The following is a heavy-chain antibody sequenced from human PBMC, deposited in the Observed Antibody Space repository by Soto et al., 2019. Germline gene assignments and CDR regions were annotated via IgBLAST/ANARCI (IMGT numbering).Heavy chain of an antibody. CDR2: IYPGDSDT. CDR3: ATSHYGSGSYYKEDYYGMDV. Sequence: GESLKISCKGSGYSFTSYWIGWVRQMPGKCLEWMGIIYPGDSDTRYSPSFQGQVTISADKSISTAYLQWSSLKASDTAMYYCATSHYGSGSYYKEDYYGMDVWGQGTTVTVSS. CDR1: GYSFTSYW. D-gene: IGHD3-10*01. J-gene: IGHJ6*02. V-gene: IGHV5-51*01.